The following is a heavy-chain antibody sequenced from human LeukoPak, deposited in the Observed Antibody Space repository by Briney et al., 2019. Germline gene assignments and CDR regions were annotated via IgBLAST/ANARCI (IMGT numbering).Heavy chain of an antibody. CDR3: AREKIGYYDGSGRGWFDP. CDR2: SYYSGDT. CDR1: GGSITTYY. J-gene: IGHJ5*02. V-gene: IGHV4-59*12. Sequence: SETLSLTCTVSGGSITTYYWNWIRQPPGKGLEWIGHSYYSGDTNYNPSLKSRVTISVDTSKKQFSLKLSSVTAADTAVYYCAREKIGYYDGSGRGWFDPWGQGTLVTVSS. D-gene: IGHD3-22*01.